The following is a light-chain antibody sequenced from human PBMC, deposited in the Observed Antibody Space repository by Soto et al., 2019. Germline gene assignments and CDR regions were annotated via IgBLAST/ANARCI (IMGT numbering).Light chain of an antibody. J-gene: IGLJ1*01. CDR2: EAS. CDR3: YSYAGSSTFVV. CDR1: SSDVGSYPL. Sequence: QSVLTQPASVSGSPGQSITISCTGTSSDVGSYPLVSWYQQPPGKAPKLMIYEASKRPSGVSNRFSGSKSGNTASLTISGLQAEDEADYYCYSYAGSSTFVVFGTGTKLTVL. V-gene: IGLV2-23*02.